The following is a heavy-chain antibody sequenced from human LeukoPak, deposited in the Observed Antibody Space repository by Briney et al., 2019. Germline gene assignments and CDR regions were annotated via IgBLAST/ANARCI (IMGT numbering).Heavy chain of an antibody. Sequence: PSETLSLTCTVSGGSVSSGSYYWSWIRQPPGKGLEWIGYIYYSGSTNYNPSLKSRVTISVDTSKNQFSLKLSSVTAADTAVYYCARLRPLKSSGYYPYFDYWGQGTLVTVSS. V-gene: IGHV4-61*01. CDR3: ARLRPLKSSGYYPYFDY. D-gene: IGHD3-22*01. CDR1: GGSVSSGSYY. CDR2: IYYSGST. J-gene: IGHJ4*02.